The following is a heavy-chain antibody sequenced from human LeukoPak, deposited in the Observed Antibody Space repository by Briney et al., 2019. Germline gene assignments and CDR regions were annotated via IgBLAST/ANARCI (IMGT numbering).Heavy chain of an antibody. V-gene: IGHV1-18*01. CDR1: GYTFSNYG. D-gene: IGHD4-11*01. CDR3: ARFYSNFGDY. J-gene: IGHJ4*02. Sequence: GASVKVSCKTSGYTFSNYGISWVRQAPGQGLEWLGWISAYNGDTKYAQKFQGRDTMTTDASTTTGHMELTSLRSDDTAVYFCARFYSNFGDYWGQGTLVTVSS. CDR2: ISAYNGDT.